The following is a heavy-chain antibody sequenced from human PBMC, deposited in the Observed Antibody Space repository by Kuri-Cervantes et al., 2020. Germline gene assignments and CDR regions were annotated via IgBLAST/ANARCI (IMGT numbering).Heavy chain of an antibody. CDR2: IYYSGST. CDR3: ARLGPGEFPIFGVVIFGYYYGMDV. J-gene: IGHJ6*01. Sequence: SETLSLTCTVSGGSISSGDYYWSWIRQPPGKGLEWIGYIYYSGSTYYNPSLKSRVTISVDTSKNQFSLKLSSVTAADTAVYYCARLGPGEFPIFGVVIFGYYYGMDVWGQGTTVTVSS. V-gene: IGHV4-30-4*01. CDR1: GGSISSGDYY. D-gene: IGHD3-3*01.